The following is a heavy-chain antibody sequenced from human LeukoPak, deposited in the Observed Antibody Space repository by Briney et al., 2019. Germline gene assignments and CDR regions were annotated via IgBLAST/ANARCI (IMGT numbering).Heavy chain of an antibody. D-gene: IGHD6-6*01. V-gene: IGHV4-34*01. CDR1: GGSFSGYY. J-gene: IGHJ6*03. CDR3: ARARIAARRVFHMDV. Sequence: SETLSLTCAVYGGSFSGYYWGWIRQPPGKGLEWIGEINHSGSTNYNPSLKSRVTISVDTSKNQFSLKLSSVTAADTAVYYCARARIAARRVFHMDVWGKGTTVTVSS. CDR2: INHSGST.